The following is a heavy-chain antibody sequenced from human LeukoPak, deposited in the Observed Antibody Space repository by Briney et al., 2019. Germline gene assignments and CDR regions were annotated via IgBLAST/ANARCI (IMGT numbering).Heavy chain of an antibody. CDR1: GFTFSSYA. D-gene: IGHD5-18*01. Sequence: PVGSLRLSCAASGFTFSSYAMSWVRQAPGKGLEWVSTLSVSYDNTYYADSVKGRFTISRDNSKNTLYLQMNSLRAEDTAVYYCAKIAPPPGYSYVTVAFDIWGQGTMVTVSP. V-gene: IGHV3-23*01. CDR3: AKIAPPPGYSYVTVAFDI. J-gene: IGHJ3*02. CDR2: LSVSYDNT.